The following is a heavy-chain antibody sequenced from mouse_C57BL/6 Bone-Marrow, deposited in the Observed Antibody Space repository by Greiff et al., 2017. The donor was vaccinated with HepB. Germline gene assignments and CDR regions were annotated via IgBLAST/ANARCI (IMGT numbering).Heavy chain of an antibody. J-gene: IGHJ2*01. D-gene: IGHD2-3*01. Sequence: QVQLQQSGPELVKPGASVKISCKASGYSFTSYYIHWVKQRPGQGLEWIGWIYPGSGNTKYNEKFKGKATLTADTSSSTAYMQLSSLTSEDSAVYYCARGAVYDGYSGHFDYWGQGTTLTVSS. CDR1: GYSFTSYY. V-gene: IGHV1-66*01. CDR3: ARGAVYDGYSGHFDY. CDR2: IYPGSGNT.